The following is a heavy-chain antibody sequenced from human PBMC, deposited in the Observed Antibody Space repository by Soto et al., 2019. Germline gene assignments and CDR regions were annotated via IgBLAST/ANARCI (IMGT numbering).Heavy chain of an antibody. CDR2: IYWDDDK. Sequence: QITLKESGPTRVKPTQTLTLTCTFSGFSLSTSGVGVGWIRQPPGKALERLALIYWDDDKRYSPSLKSRLTITKDTSKNQVVLTMINMDPVDTATYYCAHRAGLQGNWNGGYFDFWGQGALVTVSS. D-gene: IGHD1-1*01. J-gene: IGHJ4*02. CDR1: GFSLSTSGVG. V-gene: IGHV2-5*02. CDR3: AHRAGLQGNWNGGYFDF.